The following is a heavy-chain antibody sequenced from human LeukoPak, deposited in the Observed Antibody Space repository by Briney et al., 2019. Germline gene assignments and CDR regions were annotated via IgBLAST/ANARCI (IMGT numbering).Heavy chain of an antibody. J-gene: IGHJ3*02. Sequence: GGSLRLSCAASGFTFSTYTMNWVRQAPGKGLEWVSSISSRSSYIYYADSVKGRFTISRDNAKNSLYLQMNSLRAEDTAVYYCARDRSAYYDSSGLGVEVAFDIWGQGTMVTVSS. CDR3: ARDRSAYYDSSGLGVEVAFDI. V-gene: IGHV3-21*04. D-gene: IGHD3-22*01. CDR1: GFTFSTYT. CDR2: ISSRSSYI.